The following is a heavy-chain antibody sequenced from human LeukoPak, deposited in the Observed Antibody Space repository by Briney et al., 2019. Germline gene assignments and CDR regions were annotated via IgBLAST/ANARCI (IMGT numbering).Heavy chain of an antibody. J-gene: IGHJ5*02. D-gene: IGHD1-7*01. V-gene: IGHV4-31*03. CDR3: ARENYRLKTRWFDP. Sequence: SETLSLTCTVSGGSINSGGFYWSWIRQHPGKGLEWIGYIYYTGSTYYNPSLKSRVTMSVGTSKNQFSLKLSSVTAADTAVYYCARENYRLKTRWFDPWGQGTLVTASS. CDR2: IYYTGST. CDR1: GGSINSGGFY.